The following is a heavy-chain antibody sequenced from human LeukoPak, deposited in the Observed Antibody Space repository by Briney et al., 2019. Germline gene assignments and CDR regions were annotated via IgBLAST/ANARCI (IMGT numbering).Heavy chain of an antibody. J-gene: IGHJ4*02. CDR1: GFTFNNYA. Sequence: GGSLRLSCAASGFTFNNYAMSWVRQAPGKGLVWVSTISGSDDNTCYADSVKGRFTISRDISKNTLYLQMNSLRADDTALYYCANDFDHWGQGTLVTVSS. V-gene: IGHV3-23*01. CDR3: ANDFDH. CDR2: ISGSDDNT.